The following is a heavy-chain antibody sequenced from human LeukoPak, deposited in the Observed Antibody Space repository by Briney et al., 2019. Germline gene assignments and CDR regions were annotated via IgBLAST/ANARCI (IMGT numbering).Heavy chain of an antibody. D-gene: IGHD2-15*01. CDR1: GYTFTSYD. CDR2: MNPNSGNT. CDR3: ARGCSGGSCYYYYYMDV. Sequence: ASVKVSCKASGYTFTSYDINWVRQATGQGLEWMGWMNPNSGNTGYAQKFQGRATITRNTSISTAYMELSSLRSEDTAVYYCARGCSGGSCYYYYYMDVWGKGTTVTVSS. J-gene: IGHJ6*03. V-gene: IGHV1-8*03.